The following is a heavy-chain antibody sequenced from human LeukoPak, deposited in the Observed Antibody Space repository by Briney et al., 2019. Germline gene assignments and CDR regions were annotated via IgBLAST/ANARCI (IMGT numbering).Heavy chain of an antibody. D-gene: IGHD5-24*01. J-gene: IGHJ4*02. CDR1: GGSISSYY. CDR3: ARDRGDGYNSPFDY. V-gene: IGHV4-59*01. Sequence: SETLSLTCTVSGGSISSYYWSWIRQPPGKGLEWIGYIYYSGSTNYNPSLKSRVTISVDTSKNQFSLKLSSVTAADTAVYYCARDRGDGYNSPFDYWAREPWSPSPQ. CDR2: IYYSGST.